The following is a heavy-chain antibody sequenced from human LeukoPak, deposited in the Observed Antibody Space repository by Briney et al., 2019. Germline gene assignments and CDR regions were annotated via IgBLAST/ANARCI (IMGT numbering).Heavy chain of an antibody. CDR3: SRDVSTVPGSSAFDM. J-gene: IGHJ3*02. V-gene: IGHV3-72*01. CDR2: TRNKAKSYST. Sequence: PGGSLRLSCAASGFTLSDHYIDWVRQTPGKELEWVGRTRNKAKSYSTEYAASVKGRFIISRDDSKNSLYLQMNSLKTEDTAVYYCSRDVSTVPGSSAFDMWGQGTMVTVSS. D-gene: IGHD4-11*01. CDR1: GFTLSDHY.